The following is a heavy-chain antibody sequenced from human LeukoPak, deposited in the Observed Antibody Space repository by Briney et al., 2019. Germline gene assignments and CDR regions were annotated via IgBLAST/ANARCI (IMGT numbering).Heavy chain of an antibody. Sequence: VASVKVSCKASGYTFTGYYMHWVRQAPGQGLEWMGWIYPNSGGTNYAQKFQGRVTMTRDTSISTAYMELSRLRSDDTAVYYCARVNDILTGYYPFSARAFFDYWGQGTLVTVSS. D-gene: IGHD3-9*01. CDR2: IYPNSGGT. J-gene: IGHJ4*02. CDR1: GYTFTGYY. V-gene: IGHV1-2*02. CDR3: ARVNDILTGYYPFSARAFFDY.